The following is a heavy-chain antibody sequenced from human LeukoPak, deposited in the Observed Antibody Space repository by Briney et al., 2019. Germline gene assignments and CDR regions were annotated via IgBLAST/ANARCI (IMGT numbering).Heavy chain of an antibody. J-gene: IGHJ4*02. CDR2: VKSDGSST. D-gene: IGHD6-13*01. Sequence: WGSLRLSCAASGFTFSSYWMHWVRQAPVKGPGGVSRVKSDGSSTRFADSVPGRFTLSRDNGKNTVYLQMNSLSAEDTAVYYCARGGDNSNWYPGYFDYWGQGALVTVSS. CDR1: GFTFSSYW. V-gene: IGHV3-74*01. CDR3: ARGGDNSNWYPGYFDY.